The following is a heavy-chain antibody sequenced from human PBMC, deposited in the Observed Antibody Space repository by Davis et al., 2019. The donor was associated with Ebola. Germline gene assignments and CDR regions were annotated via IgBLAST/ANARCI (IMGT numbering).Heavy chain of an antibody. Sequence: GESLKISCAASGFSFSTNDFHWVRQATGEGLEWVAGIGRGGDTYYPGSVKGRFTISRENAENSLYLQMNSLRAGDTAVYYCARDGVGATPGDAFDIWGQGTMVTVSS. CDR2: IGRGGDT. J-gene: IGHJ3*02. CDR1: GFSFSTND. CDR3: ARDGVGATPGDAFDI. D-gene: IGHD1-26*01. V-gene: IGHV3-13*01.